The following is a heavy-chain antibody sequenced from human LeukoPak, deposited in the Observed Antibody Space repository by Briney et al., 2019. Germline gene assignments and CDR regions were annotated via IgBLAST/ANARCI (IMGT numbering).Heavy chain of an antibody. Sequence: GGSLRLSCAASGFTFGSYNMNWVRQAPGKGLEWVSSINTAGGSIFYADSVKGRFTISRDNAKNSLYLQMNSLRAEDTAVYYCATSGTYRLDYWGQGSLVTVSS. CDR3: ATSGTYRLDY. V-gene: IGHV3-48*01. D-gene: IGHD1-26*01. J-gene: IGHJ4*02. CDR1: GFTFGSYN. CDR2: INTAGGSI.